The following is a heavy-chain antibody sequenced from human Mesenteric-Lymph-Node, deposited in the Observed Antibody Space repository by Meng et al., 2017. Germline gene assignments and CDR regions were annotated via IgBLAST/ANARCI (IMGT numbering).Heavy chain of an antibody. CDR2: ISSSSSYI. J-gene: IGHJ4*02. CDR3: ARDEGTAVAGTGDFDY. CDR1: GFTFSSYS. V-gene: IGHV3-21*01. D-gene: IGHD6-19*01. Sequence: GGSLRLSCAASGFTFSSYSMNWVRQAPGKGLEWVSSISSSSSYIYYADSVKGRFTISRDNAKNSLYLQMNSLRAEDTAVYYCARDEGTAVAGTGDFDYWGQGTLVTVSS.